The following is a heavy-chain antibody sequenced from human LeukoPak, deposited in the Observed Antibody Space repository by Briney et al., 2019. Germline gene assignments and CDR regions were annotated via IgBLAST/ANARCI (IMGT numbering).Heavy chain of an antibody. CDR2: INHSGST. Sequence: PSETLSLTCAVYGGSFSGYYWSWIRQPPGKGLEWIGEINHSGSTNYNPSLKSRVTISVDTSRNQFSLKLSSVTAADTAVYYCARHTALYYGSGSYFPWGQGTLVTVSS. V-gene: IGHV4-34*01. CDR1: GGSFSGYY. J-gene: IGHJ5*02. CDR3: ARHTALYYGSGSYFP. D-gene: IGHD3-10*01.